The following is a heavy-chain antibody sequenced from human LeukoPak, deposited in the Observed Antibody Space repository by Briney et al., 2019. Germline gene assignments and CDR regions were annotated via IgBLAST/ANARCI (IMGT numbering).Heavy chain of an antibody. J-gene: IGHJ6*02. CDR1: GYTFANYG. CDR2: MNAGNGNT. V-gene: IGHV1-3*01. D-gene: IGHD2-15*01. Sequence: ASVKVSCKASGYTFANYGISWVRQAPGQGLEWMGWMNAGNGNTKYSQKFQGRVSISRDTSATTAYMELSSLTSEDTAVYYCARDATYCRGSTCSYYGLDVWGQGTTVTVSS. CDR3: ARDATYCRGSTCSYYGLDV.